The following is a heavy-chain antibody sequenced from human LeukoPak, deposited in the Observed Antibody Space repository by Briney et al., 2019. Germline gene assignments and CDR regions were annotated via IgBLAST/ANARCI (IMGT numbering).Heavy chain of an antibody. CDR1: GGSMSSYY. D-gene: IGHD2-21*02. CDR3: ARSGVTALSWVDP. J-gene: IGHJ5*02. Sequence: SETLSLTCTVSGGSMSSYYWSWIRQPPGKXLEWIGYISYSGSTNYNPSLKSRITISVDTSKNQFSLKLSSVTAADTAVYYCARSGVTALSWVDPWGQGTLVTVSS. V-gene: IGHV4-59*08. CDR2: ISYSGST.